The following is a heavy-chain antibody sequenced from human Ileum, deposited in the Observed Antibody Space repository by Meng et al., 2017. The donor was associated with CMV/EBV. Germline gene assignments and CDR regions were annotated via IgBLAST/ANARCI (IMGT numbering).Heavy chain of an antibody. CDR1: GFTISSLW. V-gene: IGHV3-74*01. D-gene: IGHD5-12*01. J-gene: IGHJ2*01. CDR2: IIHDGSAK. CDR3: ARGTWRYFDL. Sequence: LWCAASGFTISSLWMHWVRQVPGKGLVWVSRIIHDGSAKIYADSVKGRFTISRDNAKNTLYLQMNSLRVEDTAVYYCARGTWRYFDLWGRGTLVTVSS.